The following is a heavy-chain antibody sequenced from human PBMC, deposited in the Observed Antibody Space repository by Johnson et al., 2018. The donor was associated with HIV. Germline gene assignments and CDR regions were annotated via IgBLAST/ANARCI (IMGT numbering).Heavy chain of an antibody. V-gene: IGHV3-30*04. CDR3: ARDESGSSWYHDVFDI. D-gene: IGHD6-13*01. J-gene: IGHJ3*02. CDR2: ISYDGSNK. CDR1: GFTFSSYA. Sequence: QVQLVESGGGVVQPGRSLRLSCAASGFTFSSYAMHWVRQAPGKGLEWVAVISYDGSNKYYADSVKGRFTISRDNSKNMLYLQMNSLRAEDTAVYYCARDESGSSWYHDVFDIWGQGTMVTVSS.